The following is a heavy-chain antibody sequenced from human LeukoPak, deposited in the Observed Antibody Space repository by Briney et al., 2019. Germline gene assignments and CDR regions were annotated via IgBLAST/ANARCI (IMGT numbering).Heavy chain of an antibody. Sequence: ASVKVSCKASGYSFNNMHWVRQAPGQGLEWMGIINPSGGSTSYAPKFQGRVTMTRDTSTSTVYMEPSSLTSEDTAVYYCARDGGYCVDPWGQGTLVTVSS. J-gene: IGHJ5*02. CDR3: ARDGGYCVDP. V-gene: IGHV1-46*02. CDR1: GYSFNN. D-gene: IGHD2-15*01. CDR2: INPSGGST.